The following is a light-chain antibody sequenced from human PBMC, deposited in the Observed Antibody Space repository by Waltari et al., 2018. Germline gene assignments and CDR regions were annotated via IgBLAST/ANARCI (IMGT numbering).Light chain of an antibody. CDR1: SGSVSTTSY. Sequence: QTVVTQEPSLSVSPGGTVTLTCALRSGSVSTTSYATWYQQTPGQAPHTLVYKINNRSSGVPDRFSGSILGNKVALTITGAQADDESDYYCALYMGSGIWVFGGGTKLTVL. V-gene: IGLV8-61*01. J-gene: IGLJ3*02. CDR2: KIN. CDR3: ALYMGSGIWV.